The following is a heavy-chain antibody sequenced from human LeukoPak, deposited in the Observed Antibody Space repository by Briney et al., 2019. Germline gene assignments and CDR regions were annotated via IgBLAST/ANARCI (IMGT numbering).Heavy chain of an antibody. V-gene: IGHV4-59*08. CDR2: IYHGGIT. CDR1: GGSISHFY. D-gene: IGHD6-19*01. Sequence: SETLSLTCTVSGGSISHFYWGCIRQPPGKGLEWVGYIYHGGITNYNPSLETRVSMSADTSKNQFSLRLNSVTAAGTAVYYWARLNVGSGWFFDYWGQGALVTVSS. J-gene: IGHJ4*02. CDR3: ARLNVGSGWFFDY.